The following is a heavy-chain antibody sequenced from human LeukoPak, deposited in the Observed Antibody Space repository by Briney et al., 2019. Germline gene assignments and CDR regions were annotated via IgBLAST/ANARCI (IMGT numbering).Heavy chain of an antibody. CDR2: INHNGNVN. Sequence: GGSLRLTCAASGFTFSSYWMNWARQAPGKGLEWVASINHNGNVNYYVDSVKGRFTISRDNAKNSLHLQMSNLRAEDTAVYFCARGGGLDVWGQGATVTVSS. CDR1: GFTFSSYW. V-gene: IGHV3-7*03. D-gene: IGHD3-16*01. CDR3: ARGGGLDV. J-gene: IGHJ6*02.